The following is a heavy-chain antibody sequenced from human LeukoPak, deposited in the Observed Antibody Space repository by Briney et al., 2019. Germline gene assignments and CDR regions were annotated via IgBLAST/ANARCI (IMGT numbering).Heavy chain of an antibody. J-gene: IGHJ3*02. CDR1: GGSVSSGTYY. CDR2: IYYSGST. Sequence: SETLSLTCTVSGGSVSSGTYYWSWIRQPPGKGLEWIGYIYYSGSTNYNPSLKSRVTISVDASKNQCSLKLSSVTTADTAVYYCTRSTNLEAFDIWGQGTMVTVSS. D-gene: IGHD2-8*01. V-gene: IGHV4-61*01. CDR3: TRSTNLEAFDI.